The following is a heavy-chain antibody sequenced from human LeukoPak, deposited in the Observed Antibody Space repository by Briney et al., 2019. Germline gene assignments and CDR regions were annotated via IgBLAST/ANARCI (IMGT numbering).Heavy chain of an antibody. J-gene: IGHJ4*02. CDR1: GFTFSSYA. V-gene: IGHV3-23*01. CDR3: AKTSITGRVYYFDY. CDR2: ISGSGGST. D-gene: IGHD1-20*01. Sequence: GGSLSLSCAASGFTFSSYAMGWVRQAPGKGLEWVSAISGSGGSTYYADSVKGRFTISRDNSKNTLYLQMNSLRAEDTAVYYCAKTSITGRVYYFDYWGQGTLVTVSS.